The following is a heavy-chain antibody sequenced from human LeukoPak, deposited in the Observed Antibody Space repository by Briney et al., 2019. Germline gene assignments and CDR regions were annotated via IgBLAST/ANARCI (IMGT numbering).Heavy chain of an antibody. CDR1: GFSLTTYI. J-gene: IGHJ4*02. Sequence: GGSLRLSCTVSGFSLTTYIMNWVRQAPGKGLQWVSSIVPTGGSTYYADSLKGRFTMSRDTGKDTVYLQMDSLRVEDTAVYYCAGNDYGDSLDYWGQGTLVTVSS. CDR2: IVPTGGST. V-gene: IGHV3-21*01. CDR3: AGNDYGDSLDY. D-gene: IGHD4-17*01.